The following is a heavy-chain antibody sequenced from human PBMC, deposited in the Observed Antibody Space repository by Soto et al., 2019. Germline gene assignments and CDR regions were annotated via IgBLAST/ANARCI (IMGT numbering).Heavy chain of an antibody. CDR3: ARGSYYYGAGGSGYFDY. V-gene: IGHV3-53*04. D-gene: IGHD3-10*01. J-gene: IGHJ4*02. CDR1: GFTVSSNY. Sequence: EVQLVESGGGLVQPGGSLRLSCAASGFTVSSNYMSWVRQAPGKGLEWVSVIYSGGSTYYADSVKGRFTISRHNSKNTVCLQRSSLRAEVTAVYYCARGSYYYGAGGSGYFDYWGQGTLVTVSS. CDR2: IYSGGST.